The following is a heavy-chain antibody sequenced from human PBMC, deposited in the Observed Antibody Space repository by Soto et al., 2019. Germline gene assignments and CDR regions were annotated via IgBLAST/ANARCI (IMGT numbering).Heavy chain of an antibody. V-gene: IGHV1-8*01. D-gene: IGHD7-27*01. J-gene: IGHJ4*02. CDR2: MNPNNGNT. Sequence: QVQLVQSGAEVKKPGASVKISCKASGYTFTSDDFNWMRQATGQGREWMGWMNPNNGNTAYAQKFQGRVTMTRDTFISTAYMELSSLTSEDTAVYYCAKGPRYWGFDYWGQGTLVTVSS. CDR3: AKGPRYWGFDY. CDR1: GYTFTSDD.